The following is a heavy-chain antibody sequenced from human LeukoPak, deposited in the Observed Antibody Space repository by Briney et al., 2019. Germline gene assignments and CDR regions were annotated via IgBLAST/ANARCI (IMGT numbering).Heavy chain of an antibody. CDR1: GFTFSSYN. CDR3: ARVSPVSGYLTDY. D-gene: IGHD3-22*01. V-gene: IGHV3-21*01. Sequence: PGGSLRLSCAASGFTFSSYNMNWVRQAPGKGLEWVSSISSSSSYIYYADSVKGRFTISRDNAKNSLYLQMNSLRAEDTAVYYCARVSPVSGYLTDYWGQGTLVTVSS. CDR2: ISSSSSYI. J-gene: IGHJ4*02.